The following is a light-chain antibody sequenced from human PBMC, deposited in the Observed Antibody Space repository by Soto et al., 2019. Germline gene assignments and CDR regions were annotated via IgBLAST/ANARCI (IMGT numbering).Light chain of an antibody. V-gene: IGLV2-23*02. CDR1: RNDFGSYSL. Sequence: SVRTQPASVTGSHVPSITISCTGTRNDFGSYSLVAWYQQHPGNAPNLMIYEVNKRPSGVSNRFSGSKSGNTASLTIFGFQAEDEADYYCCSYAASPYDFGTGTKVTVL. J-gene: IGLJ1*01. CDR3: CSYAASPYD. CDR2: EVN.